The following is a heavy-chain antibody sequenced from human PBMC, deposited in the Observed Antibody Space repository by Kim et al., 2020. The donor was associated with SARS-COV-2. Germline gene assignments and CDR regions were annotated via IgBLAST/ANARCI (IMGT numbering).Heavy chain of an antibody. CDR3: AKVFGELGYCSGGSCYSGHHP. Sequence: GGSLRLSCAASGFTFSSYAMSWVRQAPGKGLEWVSAISGSGGSTYYADSVKGRFTISRDNSKNTLYLQMNSLRAEDTAVYYCAKVFGELGYCSGGSCYSGHHPWGQGTLVTVSS. D-gene: IGHD2-15*01. V-gene: IGHV3-23*01. J-gene: IGHJ5*02. CDR1: GFTFSSYA. CDR2: ISGSGGST.